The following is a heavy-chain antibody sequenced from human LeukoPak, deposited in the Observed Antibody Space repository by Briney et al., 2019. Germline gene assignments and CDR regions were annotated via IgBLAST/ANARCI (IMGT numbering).Heavy chain of an antibody. CDR3: AGAVVLRNAFDI. J-gene: IGHJ3*02. CDR1: GFTVSSNY. CDR2: IYSGGST. V-gene: IGHV3-53*01. Sequence: GGSQRLSCAASGFTVSSNYMSWVRQAPGKGLEWVSVIYSGGSTYYADSVKGRFTISRDNSKNTLYLQMNSLRAEDTAVYYCAGAVVLRNAFDIWGQGTMVTVSS. D-gene: IGHD3-22*01.